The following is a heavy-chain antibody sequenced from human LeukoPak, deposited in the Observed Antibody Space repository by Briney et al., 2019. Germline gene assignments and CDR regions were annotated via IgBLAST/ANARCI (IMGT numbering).Heavy chain of an antibody. CDR1: GFTFSGSA. J-gene: IGHJ4*02. CDR3: TRRAVAAAGNY. CDR2: IRSKANNYAT. Sequence: GGSLKLSCAASGFTFSGSAMHWVRQASGKGLEWVGRIRSKANNYATAYAASVKGRFTISRDDSKNTAYLQMNSLKTEDTAVYYCTRRAVAAAGNYWGQGTLVTVSS. D-gene: IGHD6-13*01. V-gene: IGHV3-73*01.